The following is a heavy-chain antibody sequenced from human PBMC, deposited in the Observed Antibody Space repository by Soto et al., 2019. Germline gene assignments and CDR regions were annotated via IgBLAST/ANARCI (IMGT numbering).Heavy chain of an antibody. CDR3: ARDHGLSSYAFDI. J-gene: IGHJ3*02. D-gene: IGHD2-15*01. V-gene: IGHV3-21*01. CDR2: ISSSSSYI. Sequence: EVQLVESGGGLVKPGGSLRLSCAAPGFTFSSYSMNWVLQAPGKGLEWVSSISSSSSYIYYADSVKGRFTISRDNAKNSLYLQMNSLRAEDTAVYYCARDHGLSSYAFDIWGQGTMVTVSS. CDR1: GFTFSSYS.